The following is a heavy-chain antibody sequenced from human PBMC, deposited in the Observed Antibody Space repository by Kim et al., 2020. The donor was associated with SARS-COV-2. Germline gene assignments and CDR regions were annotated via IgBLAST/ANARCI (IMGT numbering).Heavy chain of an antibody. V-gene: IGHV4-34*01. J-gene: IGHJ3*02. CDR1: VGSSSGYY. CDR3: ARAGITMVRGAFYDAFDI. D-gene: IGHD3-10*01. Sequence: SETLSLTCAVYVGSSSGYYWSWIRQPPGKGLEWIGEINHSETTNYNPSLKSRVTISVDTSKNQFSLKLSSVTAADTAVYYCARAGITMVRGAFYDAFDIWGQGTMVTVSS. CDR2: INHSETT.